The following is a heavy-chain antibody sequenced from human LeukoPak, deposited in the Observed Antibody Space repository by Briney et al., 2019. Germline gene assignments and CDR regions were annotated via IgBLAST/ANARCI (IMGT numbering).Heavy chain of an antibody. CDR1: GAAISTYF. Sequence: SSETLSLTCTVSGAAISTYFWSWIRQSPGKGLEWIGYIYSSGSTKYNPSLKSRVTISVDASKNQFALTLRSLTAADTAVYYCARDFWSGSVEFDPWGQGTLVTVSS. D-gene: IGHD3-3*01. CDR3: ARDFWSGSVEFDP. J-gene: IGHJ5*02. V-gene: IGHV4-59*01. CDR2: IYSSGST.